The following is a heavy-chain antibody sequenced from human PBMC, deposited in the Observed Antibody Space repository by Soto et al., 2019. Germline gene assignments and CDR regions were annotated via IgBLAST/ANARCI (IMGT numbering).Heavy chain of an antibody. V-gene: IGHV4-31*03. J-gene: IGHJ5*02. CDR2: IGYSGAT. CDR3: ARGGASSKWFAP. CDR1: GGSITSGGSF. Sequence: SETLSLTCTVSGGSITSGGSFWSWIRQHPGKGPEWIAFIGYSGATSYNPSLASRVTISADTYKSQFSLNLRSVTAADTAVYYCARGGASSKWFAPWGQGTLVTASS. D-gene: IGHD2-15*01.